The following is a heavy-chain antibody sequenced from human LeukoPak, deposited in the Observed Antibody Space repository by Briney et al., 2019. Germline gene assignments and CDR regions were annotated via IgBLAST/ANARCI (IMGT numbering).Heavy chain of an antibody. D-gene: IGHD3-10*01. CDR1: GYTFTNYW. CDR2: IYPGDSDT. J-gene: IGHJ3*02. V-gene: IGHV5-51*01. Sequence: GESLKISCKGSGYTFTNYWIGWVRQMSGKGLEWMGTIYPGDSDTRYSPSFQGEVTISADKSISTAYLQWSSLQASDTATYYCATRMVRGVIITDAAFDIWGQGTMVTVSS. CDR3: ATRMVRGVIITDAAFDI.